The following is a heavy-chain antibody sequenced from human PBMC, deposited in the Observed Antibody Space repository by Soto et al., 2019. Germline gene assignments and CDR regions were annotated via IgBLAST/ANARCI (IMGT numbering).Heavy chain of an antibody. J-gene: IGHJ4*02. CDR1: GFTFSTYA. Sequence: GGSLRLSCAASGFTFSTYAMHWVRQAPGKGLEWVTFISFDESIKYYADSVKGRFSISRDVSKNTLYLHMSSLRAEDTAFYYCVREQNTSYSGSSSLTFAFVYWGQGTLVNVSS. CDR3: VREQNTSYSGSSSLTFAFVY. V-gene: IGHV3-30-3*01. CDR2: ISFDESIK. D-gene: IGHD3-10*01.